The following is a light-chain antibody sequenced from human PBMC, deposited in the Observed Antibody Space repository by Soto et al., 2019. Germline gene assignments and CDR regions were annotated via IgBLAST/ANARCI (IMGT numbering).Light chain of an antibody. CDR2: GAS. CDR1: QTVSSSY. J-gene: IGKJ2*01. CDR3: QQYGSSPQT. V-gene: IGKV3-20*01. Sequence: EIVLTQSPGTVSLSPGERVTLSCRASQTVSSSYLAWYQQKPGQAPRLLISGASSRSTGISDRFSGSGSGTDFTLTISRLEPEDFAVSYCQQYGSSPQTFGQGTKLEIK.